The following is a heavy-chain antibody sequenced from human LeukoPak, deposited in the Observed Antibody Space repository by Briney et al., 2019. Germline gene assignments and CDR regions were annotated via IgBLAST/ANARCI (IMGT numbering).Heavy chain of an antibody. CDR1: GFTFSSYS. Sequence: PGGSLRLSCVVSGFTFSSYSINWVRQAPGKGLEWVSSISSRRRYIYYADSLKGRFTISRDNAKNSVYLQMNRLRAEDTAVYYCARCSGSSTYHSDDFWGQGTLVTVSS. J-gene: IGHJ4*02. CDR3: ARCSGSSTYHSDDF. CDR2: ISSRRRYI. V-gene: IGHV3-21*01. D-gene: IGHD2-15*01.